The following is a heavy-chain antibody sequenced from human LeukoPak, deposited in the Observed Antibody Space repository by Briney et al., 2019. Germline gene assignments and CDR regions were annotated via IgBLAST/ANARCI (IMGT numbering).Heavy chain of an antibody. V-gene: IGHV4-59*08. CDR1: GGSISRYY. J-gene: IGHJ2*01. CDR2: IYYSGST. CDR3: ARLSQTPNNYWYFDL. Sequence: SETLSLTCTVSGGSISRYYWSWLRQPPGKGLVGIGYIYYSGSTNYNPSLKSRVTISVDTSKNQFSLKLSSVTAANTAVYYWARLSQTPNNYWYFDLWGRGTLVTVSS.